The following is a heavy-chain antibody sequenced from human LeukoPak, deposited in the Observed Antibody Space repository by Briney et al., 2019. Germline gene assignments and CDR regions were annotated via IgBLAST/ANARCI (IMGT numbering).Heavy chain of an antibody. CDR2: ISAYNGNT. J-gene: IGHJ6*03. D-gene: IGHD6-13*01. CDR3: ARDQCSPPYSSSWCYYYYYMDV. CDR1: GYTFTSYG. Sequence: GASVKVSCKASGYTFTSYGISWVRQAPGQGLEWMGWISAYNGNTNYAQKLQGRVTMTTDTSTSTAYMELRSLRSDDTAVYYCARDQCSPPYSSSWCYYYYYMDVWGKGTTVTVSS. V-gene: IGHV1-18*01.